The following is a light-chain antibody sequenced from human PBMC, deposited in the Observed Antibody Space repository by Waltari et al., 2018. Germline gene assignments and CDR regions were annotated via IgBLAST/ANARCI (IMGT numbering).Light chain of an antibody. J-gene: IGKJ4*01. CDR2: WAS. CDR1: QNILHGFNNKNY. V-gene: IGKV4-1*01. Sequence: DIAMTQSPDSLAVSLGERATINCKSSQNILHGFNNKNYLAWYQQTPGQTPRLLIYWASTRESGVPDRFSGSGSGTDFTLTISSLQAEDVAVYYCQQYFTTFTVTFGGGTKVEIK. CDR3: QQYFTTFTVT.